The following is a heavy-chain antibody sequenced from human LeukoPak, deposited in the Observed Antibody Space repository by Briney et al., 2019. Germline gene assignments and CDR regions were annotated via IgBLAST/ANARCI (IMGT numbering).Heavy chain of an antibody. CDR1: GYTFTSYY. J-gene: IGHJ5*02. CDR2: IIPIFGTA. Sequence: PRASVKVSCKASGYTFTSYYMRWVRQAPGQGLEWMGGIIPIFGTANYAQKFQGRVTITADKSTSTAYMELSSLRSEDTAVYYCARGGYCSGGSCYDGWFDPWGQGTLVTVSS. D-gene: IGHD2-15*01. V-gene: IGHV1-69*06. CDR3: ARGGYCSGGSCYDGWFDP.